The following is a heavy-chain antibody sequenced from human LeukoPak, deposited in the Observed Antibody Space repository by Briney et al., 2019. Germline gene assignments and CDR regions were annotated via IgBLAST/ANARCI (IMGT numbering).Heavy chain of an antibody. Sequence: SETLSLTCTVSGGSISSNYWSWIGQPPGKGLEWIGYIYYSVRINYSPSLKSRVTISVDTSRNHFSLKLNSLTAADAAVYYCARGRANLDPWGQGTLVTVSS. CDR3: ARGRANLDP. V-gene: IGHV4-59*01. CDR1: GGSISSNY. D-gene: IGHD5-24*01. J-gene: IGHJ5*02. CDR2: IYYSVRI.